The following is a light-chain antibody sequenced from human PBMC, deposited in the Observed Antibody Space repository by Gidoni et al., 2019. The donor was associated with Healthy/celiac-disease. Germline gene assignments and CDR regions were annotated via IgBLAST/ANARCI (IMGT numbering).Light chain of an antibody. CDR3: SSYTSSSTPV. Sequence: QSALTQPASVSGYPGQSITISCTGTSSDVGGYNYVSWYQQHPGKAPKLMIYAVSNRPSGVSNRFSGSKSGNSASLTISGLHAEDEADYYCSSYTSSSTPVFGGGTKLTVL. CDR2: AVS. V-gene: IGLV2-14*03. J-gene: IGLJ3*02. CDR1: SSDVGGYNY.